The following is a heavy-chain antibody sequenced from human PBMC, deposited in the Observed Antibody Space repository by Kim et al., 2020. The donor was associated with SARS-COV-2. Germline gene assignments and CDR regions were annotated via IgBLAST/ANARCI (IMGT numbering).Heavy chain of an antibody. CDR1: GGSFSGYY. J-gene: IGHJ3*02. CDR2: INHSGST. V-gene: IGHV4-34*01. D-gene: IGHD2-15*01. Sequence: SETLSLTCAVYGGSFSGYYWTWIRQPPGKGLEWIGEINHSGSTNYNPSLKSRVTISVDTSKNQFSLKLSSVTAADTAVYYCARNKDGPYDAVDIWGQGT. CDR3: ARNKDGPYDAVDI.